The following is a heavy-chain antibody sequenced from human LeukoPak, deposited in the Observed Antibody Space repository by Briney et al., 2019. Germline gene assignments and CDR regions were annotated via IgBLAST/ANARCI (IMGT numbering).Heavy chain of an antibody. CDR2: ISCVSENA. CDR1: GFTFSTYA. J-gene: IGHJ4*02. Sequence: WGSLRLSCAASGFTFSTYAMSWVRQAPGKGLEWVAAISCVSENAHYADSVKGRFTISRDNSKNTLCLQMNTLRADDTAIYYCAKDHVDWGSSFDSWGQGTQVTVSS. D-gene: IGHD3-9*01. V-gene: IGHV3-23*01. CDR3: AKDHVDWGSSFDS.